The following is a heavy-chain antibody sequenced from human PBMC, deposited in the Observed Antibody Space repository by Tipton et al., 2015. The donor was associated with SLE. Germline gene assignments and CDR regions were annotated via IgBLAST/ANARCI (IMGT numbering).Heavy chain of an antibody. CDR1: GGSISSSSYY. CDR2: IYYSGST. J-gene: IGHJ4*02. Sequence: PGLVKPSETLSLTCTVSGGSISSSSYYWGWIRQPPGKGLEWIGSIYYSGSTYYNPSLKSRVTISVDTSKNQFSLKLSSVTAADTAVYYCARSNYYDSSGADYWGQGTLVTVSS. CDR3: ARSNYYDSSGADY. V-gene: IGHV4-39*07. D-gene: IGHD3-22*01.